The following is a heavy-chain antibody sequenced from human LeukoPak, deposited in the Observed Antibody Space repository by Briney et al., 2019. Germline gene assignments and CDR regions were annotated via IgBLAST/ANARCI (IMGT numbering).Heavy chain of an antibody. D-gene: IGHD3-22*01. CDR2: IYYSGST. CDR3: ARESRAYDSSGYYYVSYAFDI. J-gene: IGHJ3*02. V-gene: IGHV4-61*01. Sequence: SETLSLTCTVSGGSVSSGSYYWSWIRQPPGKGLEWIGYIYYSGSTYYNPSLKSRVTISVDTSKNQFSLKLSSVTAADTAVYYCARESRAYDSSGYYYVSYAFDIWGQGTMVTVSS. CDR1: GGSVSSGSYY.